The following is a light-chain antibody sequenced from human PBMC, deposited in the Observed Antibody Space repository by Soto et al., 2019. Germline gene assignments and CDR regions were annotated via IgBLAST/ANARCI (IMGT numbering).Light chain of an antibody. CDR1: QSVNSN. Sequence: VMTKSPATLSVSPWERATLSCRASQSVNSNLAWYQQKLGQAPRVLIYGASTRATGIPDRFSGSGSGTDFTLTISRLEPEDFAVYYCQQYNNWPETFGQGTRWIS. V-gene: IGKV3-15*01. J-gene: IGKJ1*01. CDR3: QQYNNWPET. CDR2: GAS.